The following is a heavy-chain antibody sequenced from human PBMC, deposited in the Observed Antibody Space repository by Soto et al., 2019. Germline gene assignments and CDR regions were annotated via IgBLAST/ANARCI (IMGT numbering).Heavy chain of an antibody. CDR3: AASYYAILTGHVAFDI. J-gene: IGHJ3*02. V-gene: IGHV4-59*01. D-gene: IGHD3-9*01. CDR1: GASISNFY. Sequence: SSETLSLTCTVSGASISNFYWSWIRQPPGKGLEWLGYIDHSGSTTYNPSLKSRVTISIDTSKTQFSLNLTSVTAADTAVYFCAASYYAILTGHVAFDIWGHGTMVT. CDR2: IDHSGST.